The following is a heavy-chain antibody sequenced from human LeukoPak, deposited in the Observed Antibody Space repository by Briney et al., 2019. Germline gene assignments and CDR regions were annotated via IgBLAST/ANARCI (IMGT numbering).Heavy chain of an antibody. D-gene: IGHD2-2*01. J-gene: IGHJ4*02. V-gene: IGHV3-30-3*01. CDR3: ARDGEVVVPAAMRGGHFDY. CDR2: ISYDGSNK. CDR1: GFTFSSYA. Sequence: PGRSLRLSCAASGFTFSSYAMHWVRQAPGKGLEWVAVISYDGSNKYYADSVKGRFTISRDNSKNTLYLQMNSLRAEDTAVYYCARDGEVVVPAAMRGGHFDYWGQGTLVTVSS.